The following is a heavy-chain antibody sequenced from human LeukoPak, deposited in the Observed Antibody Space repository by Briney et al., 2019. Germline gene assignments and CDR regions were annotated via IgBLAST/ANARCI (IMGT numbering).Heavy chain of an antibody. J-gene: IGHJ3*02. V-gene: IGHV1-18*01. CDR1: GYTFTSYG. D-gene: IGHD3-22*01. CDR2: ISAYNGNT. Sequence: ASVKVSCKASGYTFTSYGISWVRQAPGQGLEWMGWISAYNGNTNYAQKLQGRATMTTDTSTSTAYMELRSLRSDDTAVYYCARAYRTYYYDSSGYYYSSLDAFDIWGQGTMVTVSS. CDR3: ARAYRTYYYDSSGYYYSSLDAFDI.